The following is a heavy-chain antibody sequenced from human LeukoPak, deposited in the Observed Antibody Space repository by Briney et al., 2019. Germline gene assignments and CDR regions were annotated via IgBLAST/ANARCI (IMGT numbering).Heavy chain of an antibody. V-gene: IGHV4-61*02. D-gene: IGHD3-3*01. J-gene: IGHJ4*02. CDR1: GGSISSGSYY. CDR2: IYTSGST. CDR3: ARGATGYYDFWSGYIPLHYFDY. Sequence: SETLSLTCTVSGGSISSGSYYWSWIRQPAGKGLEWIGRIYTSGSTNYNPSLKSRVTISVDTSKNQFSLILSSVTAADTAVYYCARGATGYYDFWSGYIPLHYFDYWGQGTLVTVSS.